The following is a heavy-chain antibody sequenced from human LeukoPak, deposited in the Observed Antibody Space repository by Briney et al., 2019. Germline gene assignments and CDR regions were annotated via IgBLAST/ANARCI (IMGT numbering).Heavy chain of an antibody. J-gene: IGHJ6*03. CDR3: ARRAAAGTLYYYYMDV. V-gene: IGHV4-34*01. CDR2: INHSGST. Sequence: SETLSLTCAVYGGSFSGYYWSWLRQPPGKGLEWIGEINHSGSTNYNPSLKSRVTISVDTSKNQFSLKLSSVTAADTAVYYCARRAAAGTLYYYYMDVWGKGTTVTISS. CDR1: GGSFSGYY. D-gene: IGHD6-13*01.